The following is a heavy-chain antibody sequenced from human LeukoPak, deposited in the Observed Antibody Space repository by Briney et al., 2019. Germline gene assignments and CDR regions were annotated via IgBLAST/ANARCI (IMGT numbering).Heavy chain of an antibody. CDR2: ISNDGRNK. D-gene: IGHD4-17*01. J-gene: IGHJ4*02. CDR3: AKRPSDYGDYVTYFDY. CDR1: GFSFISYG. V-gene: IGHV3-30*18. Sequence: GGSLRLSCAASGFSFISYGMHWVRQAPGKGLEWVGVISNDGRNKKYADSVKGRFTISRDNSKDTLYLQMNSLRDEDTAVYYCAKRPSDYGDYVTYFDYWGQGTLVTVSS.